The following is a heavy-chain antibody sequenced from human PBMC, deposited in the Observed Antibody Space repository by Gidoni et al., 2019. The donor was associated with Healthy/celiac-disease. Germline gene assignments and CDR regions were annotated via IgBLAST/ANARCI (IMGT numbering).Heavy chain of an antibody. CDR1: GFPLSTTGVG. D-gene: IGHD3-22*01. CDR3: AHTPPYDSSGWVPY. Sequence: PFHASCPTPLKPTHTLPLICTFPGFPLSTTGVGVGWIRLPQGQALEKLALIYWNDDKRYSPSLKSRLTITKDTSKNQVVLTMTNMDPEDTATYYCAHTPPYDSSGWVPYWGQGTLVTVSS. J-gene: IGHJ4*02. CDR2: IYWNDDK. V-gene: IGHV2-5*01.